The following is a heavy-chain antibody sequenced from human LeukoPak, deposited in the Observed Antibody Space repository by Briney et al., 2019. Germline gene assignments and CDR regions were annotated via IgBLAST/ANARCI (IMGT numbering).Heavy chain of an antibody. D-gene: IGHD3-9*01. CDR3: AREYYDILTGSLDY. CDR1: GYRFTGYY. Sequence: ASVTVSCKASGYRFTGYYIHWVRQAPGQGLEWMGWINPHSGGTKFAQKLQGRVTMTRDTSISTAFMEVSRLRSDDAAVYYCAREYYDILTGSLDYWGQGTLVTVSS. V-gene: IGHV1-2*02. J-gene: IGHJ4*02. CDR2: INPHSGGT.